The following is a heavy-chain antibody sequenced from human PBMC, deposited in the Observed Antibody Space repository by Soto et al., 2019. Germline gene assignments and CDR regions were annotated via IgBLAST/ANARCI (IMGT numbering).Heavy chain of an antibody. D-gene: IGHD6-19*01. CDR3: ARRSRGIAVAHLDY. V-gene: IGHV4-39*01. CDR1: GGSISSSSYY. CDR2: IYYSGST. Sequence: SETLSLTCTVSGGSISSSSYYLGWIRQPPGKGLEWIGSIYYSGSTYYNPSLKSRVTISVDTSKNQFSLKLSSVTAADTAVYYCARRSRGIAVAHLDYWGQGTLVTVSS. J-gene: IGHJ4*02.